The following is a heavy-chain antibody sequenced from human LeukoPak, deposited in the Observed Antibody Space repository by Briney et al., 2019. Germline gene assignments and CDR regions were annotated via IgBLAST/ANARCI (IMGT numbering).Heavy chain of an antibody. Sequence: GGSLRLSCAASGFTFSDYFMAWIRQAPGKGLEWVSHISSSSSDTNYADSVKGRFTISRDNAKNSLYLQMNSLRAEDTAVYYCARGGLDDDGDYPDAFDIWGQGTMVTVSS. V-gene: IGHV3-11*06. CDR2: ISSSSSDT. D-gene: IGHD4-17*01. CDR3: ARGGLDDDGDYPDAFDI. CDR1: GFTFSDYF. J-gene: IGHJ3*02.